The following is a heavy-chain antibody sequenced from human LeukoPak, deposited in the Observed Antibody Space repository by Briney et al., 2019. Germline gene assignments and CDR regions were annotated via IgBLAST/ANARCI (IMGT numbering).Heavy chain of an antibody. J-gene: IGHJ5*02. D-gene: IGHD2-2*01. CDR1: GGSFSGYY. Sequence: SETLSLTCAVYGGSFSGYYWSWIRQPPGKGLEWIGEINHSGSTNYNPSLKSRVTISVDTSKNQFSLKLSSVTAADTAVYDCARGDCCSTSCYRALFDPWGQGTLVTVSS. CDR2: INHSGST. V-gene: IGHV4-34*01. CDR3: ARGDCCSTSCYRALFDP.